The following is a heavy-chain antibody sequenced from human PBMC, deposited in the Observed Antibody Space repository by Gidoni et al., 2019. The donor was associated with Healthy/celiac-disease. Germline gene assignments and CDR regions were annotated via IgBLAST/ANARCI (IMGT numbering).Heavy chain of an antibody. CDR2: IYYSGST. V-gene: IGHV4-39*01. Sequence: QLQLQESGPGLVKPSETLSLTCTVSGGSISSSSYYWGWIRQPPGKGLEWIGSIYYSGSTYYNPSLKSRVTISVDTSKNQFSLKLSSVTAADTAVYYCARYLVPMGIAAAGTSGWFDPWGQGTLVTVSS. D-gene: IGHD6-13*01. J-gene: IGHJ5*02. CDR1: GGSISSSSYY. CDR3: ARYLVPMGIAAAGTSGWFDP.